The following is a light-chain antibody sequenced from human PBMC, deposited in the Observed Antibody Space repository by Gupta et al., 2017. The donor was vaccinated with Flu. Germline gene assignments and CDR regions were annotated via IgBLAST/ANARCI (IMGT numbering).Light chain of an antibody. CDR3: SSYTSSSTLYV. Sequence: ITISCTGTSSDVGGYNYVSWYQQYPGKAPKLMIYEVSNRPSGVSNRFSGSKSGNTASLTISGLQAEDEADYYCSSYTSSSTLYVFGTGTKVSVL. CDR2: EVS. J-gene: IGLJ1*01. V-gene: IGLV2-14*01. CDR1: SSDVGGYNY.